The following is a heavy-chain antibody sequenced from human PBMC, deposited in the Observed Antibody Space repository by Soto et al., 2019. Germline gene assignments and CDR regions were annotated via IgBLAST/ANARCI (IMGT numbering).Heavy chain of an antibody. J-gene: IGHJ2*01. CDR3: ARDSIVGWYFDL. CDR1: SGSVSSGTYY. CDR2: IHHSGST. Sequence: QVQLQESGPGLVKPSETLSLTCTVSSGSVSSGTYYWSWVRQPPGEGLQYIGYIHHSGSTNYNPSPCSRVRTSVDTSQNQSSLKLSSVTAADTAVYYCARDSIVGWYFDLWGRGTLVTVSS. V-gene: IGHV4-61*01. D-gene: IGHD2-15*01.